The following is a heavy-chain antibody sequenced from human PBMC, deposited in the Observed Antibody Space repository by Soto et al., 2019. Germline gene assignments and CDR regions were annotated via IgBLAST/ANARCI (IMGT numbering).Heavy chain of an antibody. V-gene: IGHV1-18*04. CDR2: ISAYNGNT. Sequence: ASVKVSCKASGYTFTGYYMHWVRQAPGQGLEWMGWISAYNGNTNYAQKLQGRVTMTTDTSTSTAYMELRSLRSDDTAVYYCARSRGMGGFDPWGQGTLVTVSS. CDR1: GYTFTGYY. CDR3: ARSRGMGGFDP. J-gene: IGHJ5*02.